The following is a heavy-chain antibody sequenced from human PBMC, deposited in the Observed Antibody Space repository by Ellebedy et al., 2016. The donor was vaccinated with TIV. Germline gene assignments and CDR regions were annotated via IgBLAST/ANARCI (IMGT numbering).Heavy chain of an antibody. CDR2: ISGSGGST. CDR3: AKRGSGSYPGGYYFDY. J-gene: IGHJ4*02. Sequence: GGSLRLSXAASGFTFSSYAMSWVRQAPGKGLEWVSAISGSGGSTYYADSVKGRFTISRDNSKNTLYLQMNSLRAEDTAVYYCAKRGSGSYPGGYYFDYWGQGTLVTVSS. D-gene: IGHD1-26*01. V-gene: IGHV3-23*01. CDR1: GFTFSSYA.